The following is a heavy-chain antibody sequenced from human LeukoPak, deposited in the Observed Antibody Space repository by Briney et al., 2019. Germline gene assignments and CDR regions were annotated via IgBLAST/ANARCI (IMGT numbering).Heavy chain of an antibody. D-gene: IGHD6-13*01. J-gene: IGHJ4*02. V-gene: IGHV1-46*01. CDR3: ARTLAAAGTDY. CDR1: GYTFTIYY. Sequence: ASVKVSRKASGYTFTIYYMHWVRQAPGQGLEWMGRINPSGGTTSYAQNFQDRVTMTRDTSTTTAYMELSSLRSEDTAVYYCARTLAAAGTDYWGQGTLVTVSS. CDR2: INPSGGTT.